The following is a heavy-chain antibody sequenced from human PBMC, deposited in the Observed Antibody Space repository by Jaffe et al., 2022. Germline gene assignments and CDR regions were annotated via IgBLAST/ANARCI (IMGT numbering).Heavy chain of an antibody. CDR2: INHSGST. CDR1: GGSFSGYY. Sequence: QVQLQQWGAGLLKPSETLSLTCAVYGGSFSGYYWSWIRQPPGKGLEWIGEINHSGSTNYNPSLKSRVTISVDTSKNQFSLKLSSVTAADTAVYYCARRFRIGYDFWSGYYRYWGQGTLVTVSS. CDR3: ARRFRIGYDFWSGYYRY. D-gene: IGHD3-3*01. V-gene: IGHV4-34*01. J-gene: IGHJ4*02.